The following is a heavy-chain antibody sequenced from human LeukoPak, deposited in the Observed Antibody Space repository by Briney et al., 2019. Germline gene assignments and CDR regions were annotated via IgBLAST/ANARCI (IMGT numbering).Heavy chain of an antibody. Sequence: ASVKVSCKASGGTFSSYAISWVRQAPGQGLEWMGRIIPILGIANYAQKFQGRVTITADKSTSTAYMELSSLRSEDTAVYYCARDLRAGYCSGGSCGMDVRGQGTTVTVSS. D-gene: IGHD2-15*01. CDR1: GGTFSSYA. CDR2: IIPILGIA. J-gene: IGHJ6*02. V-gene: IGHV1-69*04. CDR3: ARDLRAGYCSGGSCGMDV.